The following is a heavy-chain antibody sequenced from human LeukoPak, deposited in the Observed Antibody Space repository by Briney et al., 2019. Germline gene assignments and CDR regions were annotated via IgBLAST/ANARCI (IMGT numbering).Heavy chain of an antibody. CDR1: GGSISSGSYY. V-gene: IGHV4-61*02. J-gene: IGHJ6*03. Sequence: SQTLSLTCTVSGGSISSGSYYWSWIRRPAGKGLEWIGRIYTSGSTNYNPSLKSRVTISVDTSKNQFSLKLSSVTAADTAVYYCAGPPSTVGPKDYYYYMDVWGKGTTVTVSS. CDR3: AGPPSTVGPKDYYYYMDV. D-gene: IGHD4-11*01. CDR2: IYTSGST.